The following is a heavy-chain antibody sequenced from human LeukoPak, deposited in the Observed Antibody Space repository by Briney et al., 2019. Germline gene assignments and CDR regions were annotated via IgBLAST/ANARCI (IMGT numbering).Heavy chain of an antibody. D-gene: IGHD4-17*01. CDR3: ARVGDDYGDYGGGNDAFDI. CDR1: GGSISSYY. V-gene: IGHV4-4*07. J-gene: IGHJ3*02. Sequence: SETLSLTCTVSGGSISSYYWSWIRQPAGKGLEWIGRIYTSGSANYNPSLKSRVTISVDTSKNQFSLKLSSVTAADTAVYYCARVGDDYGDYGGGNDAFDIWGQGTMVTVSS. CDR2: IYTSGSA.